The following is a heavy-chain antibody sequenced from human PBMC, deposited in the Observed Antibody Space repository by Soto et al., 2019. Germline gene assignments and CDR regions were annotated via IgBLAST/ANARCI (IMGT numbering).Heavy chain of an antibody. D-gene: IGHD6-6*01. Sequence: VQLVQSGAEVKKPEASVKVSCRASGYTFTHYGISWVRQAPGHGLEWMGWISGYTGDTNYAQKFHGGVSVTTDTSTNTAYMELRSLRPDDTAMYYCARVVEYSSSPAEDSFDFWGQGTLVTVSS. CDR2: ISGYTGDT. J-gene: IGHJ4*02. V-gene: IGHV1-18*01. CDR1: GYTFTHYG. CDR3: ARVVEYSSSPAEDSFDF.